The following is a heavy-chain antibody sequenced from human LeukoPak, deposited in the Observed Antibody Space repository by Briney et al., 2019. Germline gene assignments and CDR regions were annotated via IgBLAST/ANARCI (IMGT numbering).Heavy chain of an antibody. J-gene: IGHJ4*02. D-gene: IGHD6-13*01. CDR1: GFTFTDYA. Sequence: QPGGSLRLSCSASGFTFTDYAVHWVRQAPGKGLEYVSGISSNGGSTYYADSLKGRFTISRDNSKNTLYLQMSSLRPEDTAVYYCVRGGIRAASYYLDYWGQGTLVTVSS. V-gene: IGHV3-64D*09. CDR2: ISSNGGST. CDR3: VRGGIRAASYYLDY.